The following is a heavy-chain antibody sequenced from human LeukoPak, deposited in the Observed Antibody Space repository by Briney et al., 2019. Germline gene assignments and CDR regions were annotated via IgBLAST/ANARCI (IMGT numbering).Heavy chain of an antibody. Sequence: GGSLRLSCAASGFTFSSYSMNWVRQAPGKGLEWVSYISSSSSTIYYADSVKGRFTISRDNAKNSLYLQMNSLRAEDTAVYYCARAELRFLEWPRGSAFDIWGQGTIVTVSS. CDR3: ARAELRFLEWPRGSAFDI. V-gene: IGHV3-48*04. CDR1: GFTFSSYS. CDR2: ISSSSSTI. D-gene: IGHD3-3*01. J-gene: IGHJ3*02.